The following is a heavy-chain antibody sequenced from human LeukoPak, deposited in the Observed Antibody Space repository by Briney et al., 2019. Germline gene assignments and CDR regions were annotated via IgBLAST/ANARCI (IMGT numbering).Heavy chain of an antibody. Sequence: KPSETLSLTCSVSGGSIRSYFWSWIRQTPGSGLEWIGFMSYSGINNYNLSLKSRVTISLDTSRNQFSLRLNSVTAADTAVYYCTREEGAWGYGSSGFDSWGQGILVTVSS. D-gene: IGHD3-10*01. V-gene: IGHV4-59*13. CDR2: MSYSGIN. CDR3: TREEGAWGYGSSGFDS. CDR1: GGSIRSYF. J-gene: IGHJ4*02.